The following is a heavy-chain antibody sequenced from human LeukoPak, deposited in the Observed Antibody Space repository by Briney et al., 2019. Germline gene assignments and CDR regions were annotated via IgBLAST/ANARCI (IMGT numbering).Heavy chain of an antibody. D-gene: IGHD2-2*01. V-gene: IGHV4-39*01. J-gene: IGHJ6*02. CDR2: IYYSGST. CDR3: ARRFHCSSTSCTDYYGMDV. CDR1: GGSISSSSYY. Sequence: SETLSLTCTVSGGSISSSSYYWGRIRQPPGKGLEWIGSIYYSGSTYYNPSLKSRVTISVDTSKNQFSLKLSSVTAADTAVYYCARRFHCSSTSCTDYYGMDVWGQGTTVTVSS.